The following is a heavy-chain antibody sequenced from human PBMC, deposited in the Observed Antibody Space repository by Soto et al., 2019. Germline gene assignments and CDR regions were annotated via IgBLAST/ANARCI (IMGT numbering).Heavy chain of an antibody. D-gene: IGHD2-15*01. V-gene: IGHV3-7*03. CDR1: GGMFESYW. CDR3: AKVRATHYGIDY. CDR2: IKRDGSAK. Sequence: PGGSLRLSCTVSGGMFESYWMTWVRHFPGKGLQWVANIKRDGSAKYYVDFVKGRVTISRDNADNPLFLDMNNLRVDDTATYYCAKVRATHYGIDYWGQGAMVTVSS. J-gene: IGHJ4*02.